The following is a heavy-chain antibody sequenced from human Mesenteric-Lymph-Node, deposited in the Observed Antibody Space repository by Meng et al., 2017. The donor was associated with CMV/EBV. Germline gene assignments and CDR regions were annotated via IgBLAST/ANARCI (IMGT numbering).Heavy chain of an antibody. CDR2: ISGSGGDT. CDR1: GGSISSSN. V-gene: IGHV3-23*01. Sequence: GGSLRLSCAVSGGSISSSNWWSWVRQAPGKGPEWVSSISGSGGDTYYADSVKGRFTVSRDNTKNMVYLHMNSLRGEDTAIYYCSKNVQGGYCTSTSCFLLGMDVWGQGTTVTVSS. CDR3: SKNVQGGYCTSTSCFLLGMDV. J-gene: IGHJ6*02. D-gene: IGHD2-2*01.